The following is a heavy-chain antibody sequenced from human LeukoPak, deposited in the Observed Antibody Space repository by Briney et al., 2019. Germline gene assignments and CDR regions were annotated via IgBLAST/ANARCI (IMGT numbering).Heavy chain of an antibody. Sequence: GGSLRLSCAASGFIFSSYAMSWVRQAPGKGLEWVSVISGSGGSTFYADSVKGRFTISRDNSKNTLYLQMNSLRAEDTAVYYCAKEGNRAGTFERGQGTLVTVSS. CDR2: ISGSGGST. J-gene: IGHJ4*02. D-gene: IGHD1-7*01. CDR3: AKEGNRAGTFE. CDR1: GFIFSSYA. V-gene: IGHV3-23*01.